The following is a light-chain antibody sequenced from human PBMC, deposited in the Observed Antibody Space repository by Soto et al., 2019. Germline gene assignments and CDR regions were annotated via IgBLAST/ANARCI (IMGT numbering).Light chain of an antibody. Sequence: QSVLTHPASVSGSPGQSITISCTGTSGDVGGYNYVSWYQHHPGKAPKLTIYDVSNRPSGVSNRFSGSKSGNTASLTISGLQPEDEADYYCSSYTTSNTRQIVFGTGTKVTVL. V-gene: IGLV2-14*03. CDR2: DVS. CDR1: SGDVGGYNY. CDR3: SSYTTSNTRQIV. J-gene: IGLJ1*01.